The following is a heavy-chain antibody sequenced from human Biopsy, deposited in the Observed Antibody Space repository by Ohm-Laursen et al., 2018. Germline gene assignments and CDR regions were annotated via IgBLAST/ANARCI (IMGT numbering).Heavy chain of an antibody. V-gene: IGHV3-21*04. CDR2: ISGSSTYI. Sequence: SLRLSCSASGVTLSGYKMNWVRQAPGKGLEWASSISGSSTYIYYADSVKGRFTISRDNAKNSLYLQMNSLRAEDTAIYYCARSGWNFEFDSWGKGTLVAVSS. CDR1: GVTLSGYK. D-gene: IGHD6-19*01. CDR3: ARSGWNFEFDS. J-gene: IGHJ4*02.